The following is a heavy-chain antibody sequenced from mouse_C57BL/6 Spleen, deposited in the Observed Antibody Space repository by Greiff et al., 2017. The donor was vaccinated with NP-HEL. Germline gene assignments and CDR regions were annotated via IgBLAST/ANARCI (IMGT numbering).Heavy chain of an antibody. D-gene: IGHD6-1*01. V-gene: IGHV1-19*01. CDR1: GYTFTDYY. Sequence: EVQVVESGPVLVKPGASVKMSCKASGYTFTDYYMNWVKQSHGKSLEWIGVINPYNGGTSYNQKFKGKATLTVDKSSSTAYMELNSLTSEDSAVYYCARGNSALDYWGQGTTLTVSS. CDR3: ARGNSALDY. CDR2: INPYNGGT. J-gene: IGHJ2*01.